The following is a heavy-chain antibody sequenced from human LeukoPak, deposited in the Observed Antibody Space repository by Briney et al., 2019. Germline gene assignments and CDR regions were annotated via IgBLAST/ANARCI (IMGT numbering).Heavy chain of an antibody. Sequence: SETLSLICTVSGGSFTSYYWSWIRQPPGKGLERIAYIYTSGSTDYNPSLKSRVTISVDTSKNQFSLKLSSVTAADTAVYYCARQLELSNFDHWGQGALVTVSS. CDR1: GGSFTSYY. D-gene: IGHD1-1*01. CDR3: ARQLELSNFDH. V-gene: IGHV4-4*09. J-gene: IGHJ4*02. CDR2: IYTSGST.